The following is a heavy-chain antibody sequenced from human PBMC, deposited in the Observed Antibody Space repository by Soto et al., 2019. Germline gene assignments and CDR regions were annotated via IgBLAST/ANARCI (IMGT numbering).Heavy chain of an antibody. Sequence: ASVNVYCKASGYTFTSYAMHWVRQAPGQRLEWMGWINAGNGNTKYSQKFQGRVTITRDTSASTAYMELSSLRSEDTAVYYCARVYSSSWYYFGYWGQGTLVTVSS. V-gene: IGHV1-3*01. CDR3: ARVYSSSWYYFGY. CDR1: GYTFTSYA. J-gene: IGHJ4*02. CDR2: INAGNGNT. D-gene: IGHD6-13*01.